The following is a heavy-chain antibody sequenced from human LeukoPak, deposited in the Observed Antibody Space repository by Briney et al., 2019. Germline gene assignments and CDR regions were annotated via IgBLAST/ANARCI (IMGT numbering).Heavy chain of an antibody. J-gene: IGHJ1*01. Sequence: ASVKVSCKASGYTFTGYYMHWVRQAPGQGLEWMGIINPSGGSTSYAQKFQGRVTMTRDTSTSTVYMELSSLRSEDTAVYYCARGSIRIVVGALGYFQHWGQGTLVTVSS. CDR3: ARGSIRIVVGALGYFQH. CDR1: GYTFTGYY. V-gene: IGHV1-46*01. D-gene: IGHD3-22*01. CDR2: INPSGGST.